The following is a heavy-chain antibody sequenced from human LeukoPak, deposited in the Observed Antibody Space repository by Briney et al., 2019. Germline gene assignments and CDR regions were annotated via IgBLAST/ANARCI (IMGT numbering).Heavy chain of an antibody. V-gene: IGHV4-30-4*01. D-gene: IGHD2-21*01. CDR1: GGSISSGDYY. CDR2: IYYSGST. CDR3: ARVRRHRDFDY. Sequence: SETLSLTCTVSGGSISSGDYYWSWIRQPPGKGLEWIGYIYYSGSTYYNPSLKSRVTISVDTSRNQFSLKLSSVTAADTAVYYCARVRRHRDFDYWGQGTLVTVSS. J-gene: IGHJ4*02.